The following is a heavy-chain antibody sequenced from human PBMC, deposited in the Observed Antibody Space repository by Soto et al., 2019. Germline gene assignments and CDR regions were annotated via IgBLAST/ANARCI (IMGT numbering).Heavy chain of an antibody. D-gene: IGHD3-3*01. V-gene: IGHV4-39*01. CDR3: ARRTVFFFQAEDGIRAVRSVSAFLLNRSSDL. Sequence: QPPEKRLEWIGSIYYSGSTYYNPSLQSRVAISVDTSKNQFSLKLKSVTAADTAIYYCARRTVFFFQAEDGIRAVRSVSAFLLNRSSDL. CDR2: IYYSGST. J-gene: IGHJ2*01.